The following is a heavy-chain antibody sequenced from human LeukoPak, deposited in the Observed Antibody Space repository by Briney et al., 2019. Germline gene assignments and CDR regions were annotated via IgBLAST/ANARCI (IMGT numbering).Heavy chain of an antibody. CDR3: ARYYCSTTSCYGRYFDY. Sequence: PGGSLRLSCAASGFTFNDYYMSWVRQAPGKGLEWVSYISSSGITIYYADSVKGRFTISRDNAQTSLYLQMNSLSAEDTAVYYCARYYCSTTSCYGRYFDYWGQGTLVTVSS. CDR1: GFTFNDYY. CDR2: ISSSGITI. D-gene: IGHD2-2*01. V-gene: IGHV3-11*04. J-gene: IGHJ4*02.